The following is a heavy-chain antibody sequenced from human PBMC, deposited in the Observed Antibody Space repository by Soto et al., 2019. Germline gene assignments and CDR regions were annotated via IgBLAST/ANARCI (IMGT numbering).Heavy chain of an antibody. CDR1: GYTFTSYG. D-gene: IGHD3-22*01. CDR3: ARLYYYDSSGPPMDV. V-gene: IGHV1-18*01. Sequence: GASVKVSCKASGYTFTSYGISWVRQAPGQGLEWMGWISAYNGNTNYAQXLXGXXXXXXXTSTXTAYMELRSLRSDDTAVYYCARLYYYDSSGPPMDVWGQGTTVTVSS. J-gene: IGHJ6*02. CDR2: ISAYNGNT.